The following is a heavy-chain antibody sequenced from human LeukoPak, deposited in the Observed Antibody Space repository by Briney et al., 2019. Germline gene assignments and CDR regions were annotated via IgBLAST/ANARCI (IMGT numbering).Heavy chain of an antibody. D-gene: IGHD6-25*01. CDR2: ISWNSGII. CDR1: EFTFTNYG. J-gene: IGHJ4*02. Sequence: GGSLRLSCAASEFTFTNYGMHWVRQTPGKGLEWISGISWNSGIIAYADSVKGRFTIFRDNSKNTLYLQMNSLRVEDTAVYYCGRDLIGTAASWDCWGQGTLVTVSS. V-gene: IGHV3-9*01. CDR3: GRDLIGTAASWDC.